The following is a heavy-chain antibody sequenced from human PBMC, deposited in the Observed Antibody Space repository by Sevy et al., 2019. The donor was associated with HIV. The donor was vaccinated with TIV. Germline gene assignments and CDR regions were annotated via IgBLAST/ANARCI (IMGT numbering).Heavy chain of an antibody. CDR2: VYPRDSDT. J-gene: IGHJ4*02. Sequence: GESLKISCKASGYSFTPYWIGWVRQMPGKGLEWMGIVYPRDSDTRYSPSFQGHVTISADKSISTAYLQSSSLKASDTAMYYCARLSSSGYEYWGQGTLVTVSS. V-gene: IGHV5-51*01. CDR3: ARLSSSGYEY. D-gene: IGHD3-22*01. CDR1: GYSFTPYW.